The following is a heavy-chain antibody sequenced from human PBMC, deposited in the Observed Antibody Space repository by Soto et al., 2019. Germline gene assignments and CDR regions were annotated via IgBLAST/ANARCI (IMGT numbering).Heavy chain of an antibody. J-gene: IGHJ6*03. D-gene: IGHD3-3*01. CDR1: GGSISSGGYY. Sequence: TLSLTCTVSGGSISSGGYYWSWIRQHPGKGLEWIGYIYYSGSTYYNPSLKSRVTISVDTSKNQFSLKLSSVTAADTAVYYCARESYDFWSGIYYYYYMDVWGKETTVTVSS. V-gene: IGHV4-31*03. CDR2: IYYSGST. CDR3: ARESYDFWSGIYYYYYMDV.